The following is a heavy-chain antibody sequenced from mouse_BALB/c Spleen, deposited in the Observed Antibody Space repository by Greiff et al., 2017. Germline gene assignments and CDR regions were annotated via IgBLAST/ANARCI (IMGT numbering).Heavy chain of an antibody. CDR2: ISYSGST. J-gene: IGHJ4*01. Sequence: VQLKESGPGLVKPSQSLSLTCTVTGYSITSDYAWNWIRQFPGNKLEWMGYISYSGSTSYNPSLKSRISITRDTSKNQFFLQLKSVTTEDTATYYCARVYDYDVDYAMDYWGQGTSVTVSS. V-gene: IGHV3-2*02. D-gene: IGHD2-4*01. CDR1: GYSITSDYA. CDR3: ARVYDYDVDYAMDY.